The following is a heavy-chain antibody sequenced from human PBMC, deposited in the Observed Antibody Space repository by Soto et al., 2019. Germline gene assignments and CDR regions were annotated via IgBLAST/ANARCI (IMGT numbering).Heavy chain of an antibody. Sequence: QVQLVESGGGVVQPGRSLRLSCAASGFTFSSYAMHWVRQAPGKGLEWVAVISYDGSNKYYADSVKGRFTISRDNSKNTLYLQMNSLRAEDTAVYYCARGGIQLWEHAFGIWGQGTMVTVSS. CDR2: ISYDGSNK. V-gene: IGHV3-30-3*01. CDR1: GFTFSSYA. J-gene: IGHJ3*02. CDR3: ARGGIQLWEHAFGI. D-gene: IGHD5-18*01.